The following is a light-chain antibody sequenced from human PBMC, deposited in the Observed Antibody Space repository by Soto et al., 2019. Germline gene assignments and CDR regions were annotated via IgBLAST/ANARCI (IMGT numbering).Light chain of an antibody. Sequence: EIVLTQSPGTLSLSPGERATLSCRASQSVSSSWLAWYQQKPGQAPRLLIYGASSRATGVPDRFSGSGSGTNFTLTITRLEAGGSAVFYCQQEGCPPWTFGQGTKVEIK. CDR2: GAS. CDR1: QSVSSSW. J-gene: IGKJ1*01. CDR3: QQEGCPPWT. V-gene: IGKV3-20*01.